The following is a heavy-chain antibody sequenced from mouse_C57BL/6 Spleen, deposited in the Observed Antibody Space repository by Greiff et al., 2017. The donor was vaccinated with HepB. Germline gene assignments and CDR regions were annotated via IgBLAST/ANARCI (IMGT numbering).Heavy chain of an antibody. CDR1: GYAFTNYL. Sequence: VQLQQSGAELVRPGTSVKVSCKASGYAFTNYLIEWVKQRPGQGLEWIGVINPGSGGTNYNEKFKGKATLTADKSSSTADMQIISLTSEDSAVYFCARETPLLSFAYWGQGTLVTVSA. D-gene: IGHD2-10*01. CDR2: INPGSGGT. V-gene: IGHV1-54*01. CDR3: ARETPLLSFAY. J-gene: IGHJ3*01.